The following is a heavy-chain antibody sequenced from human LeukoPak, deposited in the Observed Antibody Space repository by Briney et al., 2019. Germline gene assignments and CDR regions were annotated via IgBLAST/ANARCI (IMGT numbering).Heavy chain of an antibody. Sequence: SVKVSCKASGGTFSSYAISWVRQAPGQGLEWMGRIIPILGIANYAQKFQGRVTITADKSTSTAYMELSSLRSEDTAVYCCARDGGEVRVGATTRGDAFDIWGQGTMVTVSS. CDR1: GGTFSSYA. D-gene: IGHD1-26*01. V-gene: IGHV1-69*04. J-gene: IGHJ3*02. CDR3: ARDGGEVRVGATTRGDAFDI. CDR2: IIPILGIA.